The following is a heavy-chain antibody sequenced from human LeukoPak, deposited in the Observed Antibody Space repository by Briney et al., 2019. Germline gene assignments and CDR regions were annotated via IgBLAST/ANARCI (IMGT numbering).Heavy chain of an antibody. V-gene: IGHV1-69*13. D-gene: IGHD3-9*01. CDR1: GGTFSSYA. CDR3: AKTSNEYDILTGYHDAFDI. CDR2: IIPIFGTA. J-gene: IGHJ3*02. Sequence: SVKVSCKASGGTFSSYAISWVRQAPGQGLEWMGGIIPIFGTANYAQKFQGRVTITADESTSTAYMELSSLRSEDTAVYYCAKTSNEYDILTGYHDAFDIWGQGTMVTVSS.